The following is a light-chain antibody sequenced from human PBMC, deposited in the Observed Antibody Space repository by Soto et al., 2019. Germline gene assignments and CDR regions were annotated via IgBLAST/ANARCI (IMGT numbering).Light chain of an antibody. CDR3: QQYDDWPQLT. J-gene: IGKJ4*01. CDR2: GAS. Sequence: EIVMTQSPVTLSVSPGERATLSCRASQSVGTNLAWYQRKPGQAPGLLISGASTRATGIPARFSGSGSGTEFTLTISSLQSEDFAIYYCQQYDDWPQLTFGGGTKLESK. V-gene: IGKV3-15*01. CDR1: QSVGTN.